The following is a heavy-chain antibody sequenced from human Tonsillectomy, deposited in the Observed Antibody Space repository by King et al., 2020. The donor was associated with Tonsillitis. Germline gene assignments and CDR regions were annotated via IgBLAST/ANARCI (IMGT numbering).Heavy chain of an antibody. CDR2: IYSGGST. CDR1: GFTVSSNY. Sequence: VQLVESGGGLIQPGGSLRLSCAASGFTVSSNYMSWVRQAPGKGLEWVSVIYSGGSTYYADSVKGRFTISRDNSKNTLYLQMNSLRAEDTAVYYCAAPGYSSGWYGGFDYWGQGTLVTVSS. CDR3: AAPGYSSGWYGGFDY. J-gene: IGHJ4*02. V-gene: IGHV3-53*01. D-gene: IGHD6-19*01.